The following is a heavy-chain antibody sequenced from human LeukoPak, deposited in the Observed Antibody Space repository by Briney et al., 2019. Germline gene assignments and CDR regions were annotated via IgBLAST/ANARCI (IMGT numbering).Heavy chain of an antibody. CDR1: GVSISNHY. Sequence: SETLSLTCTVPGVSISNHYSSWIRQPPGKGLEWIGYIYYTGNTNYNPSLKSRVTISVDTSKNQFSLKLSSVTAADTAVYYCARDRRNNWFDPWGQGTLVTVSS. CDR3: ARDRRNNWFDP. V-gene: IGHV4-59*11. J-gene: IGHJ5*02. CDR2: IYYTGNT.